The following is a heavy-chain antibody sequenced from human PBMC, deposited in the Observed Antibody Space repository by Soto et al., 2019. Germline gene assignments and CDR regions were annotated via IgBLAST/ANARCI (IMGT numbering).Heavy chain of an antibody. Sequence: GASVKVSCKASGGTFSSYAISWVLQAPGQGLEWMGGIIPIFGTANYAQKFQGRVTITADKSTSTAYMELSSLRSEDTAVYYCARGSSGYFVDYYYYGMDVWGQGTTVTVSS. D-gene: IGHD3-22*01. CDR2: IIPIFGTA. CDR3: ARGSSGYFVDYYYYGMDV. V-gene: IGHV1-69*06. J-gene: IGHJ6*02. CDR1: GGTFSSYA.